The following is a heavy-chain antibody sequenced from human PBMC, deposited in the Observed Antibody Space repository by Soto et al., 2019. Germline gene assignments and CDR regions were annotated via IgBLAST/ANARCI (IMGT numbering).Heavy chain of an antibody. Sequence: GGSLRLSCAASGFTFSSYWMHWVRQAPGKGLVWVSRINSDGSSTSYADSVKGRFTISRDNAKNTLYRQMNSLRAEDTAVYYCARDMTTVTTTRSFDIWGQGTMVTVSS. CDR2: INSDGSST. CDR1: GFTFSSYW. J-gene: IGHJ3*02. V-gene: IGHV3-74*01. CDR3: ARDMTTVTTTRSFDI. D-gene: IGHD4-17*01.